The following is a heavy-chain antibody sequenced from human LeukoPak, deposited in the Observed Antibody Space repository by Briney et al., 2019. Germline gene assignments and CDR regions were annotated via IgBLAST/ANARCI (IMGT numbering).Heavy chain of an antibody. CDR2: INPNSGGT. CDR3: ARGVAAAETEFDY. Sequence: ASVKVSCKASGYTFTGYYMHWVRQAPGQGLEWMGWINPNSGGTNYAQKFQGWVTMTRDTSISTAYMELSRLRSDDTAVYYCARGVAAAETEFDYWGQGTLVTVSS. V-gene: IGHV1-2*04. D-gene: IGHD6-13*01. J-gene: IGHJ4*02. CDR1: GYTFTGYY.